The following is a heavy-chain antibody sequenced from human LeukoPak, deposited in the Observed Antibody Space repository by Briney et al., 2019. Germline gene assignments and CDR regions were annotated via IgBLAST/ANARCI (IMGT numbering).Heavy chain of an antibody. CDR2: ISGSGGST. CDR3: AKDRYSSSWYFDY. Sequence: GGSLRLSCAASGFTFSSYAMSWVRQAPGKGLEGVSAISGSGGSTYYADSVKGWFTISRDNSKNTLYLQMNSLRAEDTAVYYCAKDRYSSSWYFDYWGQGTLVTVSS. J-gene: IGHJ4*02. D-gene: IGHD6-13*01. V-gene: IGHV3-23*01. CDR1: GFTFSSYA.